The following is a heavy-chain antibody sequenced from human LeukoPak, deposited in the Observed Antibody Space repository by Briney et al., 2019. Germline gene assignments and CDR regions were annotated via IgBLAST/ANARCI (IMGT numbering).Heavy chain of an antibody. Sequence: GGSLRLSCAVSGFTFSSYWMSWIRQAPGKGLEWVANIKQDGSEKYYVDSVKGRFTISRDNAKNSLYLQMNNLRAEDTAVYYCARGPNSNWSGLDFWGQGTLLTVSS. CDR3: ARGPNSNWSGLDF. V-gene: IGHV3-7*01. D-gene: IGHD6-6*01. CDR2: IKQDGSEK. CDR1: GFTFSSYW. J-gene: IGHJ4*02.